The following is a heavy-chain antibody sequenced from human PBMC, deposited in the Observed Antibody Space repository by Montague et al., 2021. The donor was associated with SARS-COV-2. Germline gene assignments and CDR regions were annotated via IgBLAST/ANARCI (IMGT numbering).Heavy chain of an antibody. D-gene: IGHD3-22*01. V-gene: IGHV4-39*01. CDR2: IYYSGIT. CDR3: ARHPSGDYDRGGIYTLYWYFDV. Sequence: SETLSLTCTVSGGSVRSSNFYWGWIRQPPGKGLEWIGSIYYSGITYASLSLKSRVTISVDTSKNQFSLKLNSVTAADTAFYYCARHPSGDYDRGGIYTLYWYFDVWGRGTLVTVSS. J-gene: IGHJ2*01. CDR1: GGSVRSSNFY.